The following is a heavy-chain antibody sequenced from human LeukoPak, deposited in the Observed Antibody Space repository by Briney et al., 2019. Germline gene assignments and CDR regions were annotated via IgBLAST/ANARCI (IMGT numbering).Heavy chain of an antibody. J-gene: IGHJ1*01. CDR2: ISWNSGSI. CDR1: GFTFDDYA. CDR3: ARQYSSGWYEGYFQH. Sequence: PGGSLRLSCAASGFTFDDYAMHWVRQAPGKGLEWVSGISWNSGSIGYADSVKGRFTISRDNAKNSLYLQMNSLRAEDTALYYCARQYSSGWYEGYFQHWGQGTLVTVSS. D-gene: IGHD6-19*01. V-gene: IGHV3-9*01.